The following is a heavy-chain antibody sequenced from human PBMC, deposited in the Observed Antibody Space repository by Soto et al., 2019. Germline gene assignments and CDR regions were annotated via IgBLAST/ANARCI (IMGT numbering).Heavy chain of an antibody. D-gene: IGHD1-1*01. CDR2: IYWNDDK. V-gene: IGHV2-5*01. J-gene: IGHJ6*02. CDR1: GFSLNKNGAG. Sequence: QTLTKACSSWGFSLNKNGAGVGWIRQPPGKALEWLALIYWNDDKRYSPSLKSRLTITKDTSKNQVVLTMANMDPVDTATYYCSHRDNWNVYGMDVWGQGTTVPGFS. CDR3: SHRDNWNVYGMDV.